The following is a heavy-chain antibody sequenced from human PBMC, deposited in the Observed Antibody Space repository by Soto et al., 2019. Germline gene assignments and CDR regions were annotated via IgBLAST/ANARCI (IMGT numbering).Heavy chain of an antibody. CDR3: ARTYYDFWSGYQNDAFDI. D-gene: IGHD3-3*01. CDR2: IYYSGST. Sequence: QVQLQESGPGLVKPSETLSLTCTVSGGSISSYYWSWIRQPPGKGLEWIGYIYYSGSTNYNPSLKSRVTISVDTSKNQFSLKLSSVTAEDTAVYYCARTYYDFWSGYQNDAFDIWGQGTMVTVSS. V-gene: IGHV4-59*01. J-gene: IGHJ3*02. CDR1: GGSISSYY.